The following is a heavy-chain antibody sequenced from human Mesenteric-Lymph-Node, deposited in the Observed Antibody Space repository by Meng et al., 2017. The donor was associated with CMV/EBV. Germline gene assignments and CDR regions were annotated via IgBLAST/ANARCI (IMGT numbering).Heavy chain of an antibody. D-gene: IGHD2-15*01. Sequence: SETLSLTCTVSGYSISSGYYWGWIRQPPGKGLEWIGEINHSGSTNYNPSLKSRVTISVDTSKNQFSLKLSSVTAADTAVYYCAREGSLRSVDYWGQGTLVTVSS. CDR3: AREGSLRSVDY. J-gene: IGHJ4*01. CDR2: INHSGST. CDR1: GYSISSGYY. V-gene: IGHV4-38-2*02.